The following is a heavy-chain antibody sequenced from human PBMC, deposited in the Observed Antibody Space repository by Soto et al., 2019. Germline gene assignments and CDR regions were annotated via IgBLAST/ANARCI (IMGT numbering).Heavy chain of an antibody. CDR2: FDPEDGET. CDR3: ASSSVRGVIIFPYYYYGMDV. J-gene: IGHJ6*02. Sequence: DSVKVSCNVSGYTLTELSMHWVRQAPGKGLEWMGGFDPEDGETIYAQKFQGRVTMTEDTSTDTAYMELSSLRSEDTAVYYCASSSVRGVIIFPYYYYGMDVWGQGTTVTVSS. V-gene: IGHV1-24*01. CDR1: GYTLTELS. D-gene: IGHD3-10*01.